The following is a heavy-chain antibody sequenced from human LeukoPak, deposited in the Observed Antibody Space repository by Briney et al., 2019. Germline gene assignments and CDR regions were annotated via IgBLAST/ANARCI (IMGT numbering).Heavy chain of an antibody. D-gene: IGHD3-3*01. CDR3: AKAELGVDTFFDY. V-gene: IGHV3-23*01. Sequence: GGSLRLSCAASGFTFSSYAMSWVRQAPGKGLEWVSAISGSGGSTYYADSVKGRFTISRDNSKRTLFLQMNSLRAEDTAFYYCAKAELGVDTFFDYWGQGTLVTVSS. J-gene: IGHJ4*02. CDR2: ISGSGGST. CDR1: GFTFSSYA.